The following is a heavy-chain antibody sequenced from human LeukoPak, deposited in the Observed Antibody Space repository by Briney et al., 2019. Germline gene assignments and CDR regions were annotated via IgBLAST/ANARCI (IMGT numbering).Heavy chain of an antibody. J-gene: IGHJ4*02. D-gene: IGHD4-17*01. CDR2: IRYDGSNK. CDR1: GFTFSSYG. CDR3: AKDLGDYGDYDPPGY. V-gene: IGHV3-30*02. Sequence: GGSLRLTCAASGFTFSSYGMHWVRQAPGKGLEWVAFIRYDGSNKYYADSVKGRFTISRDNSKNTLYLQMDSLRLDDTAVYFCAKDLGDYGDYDPPGYWGQGTLITVSS.